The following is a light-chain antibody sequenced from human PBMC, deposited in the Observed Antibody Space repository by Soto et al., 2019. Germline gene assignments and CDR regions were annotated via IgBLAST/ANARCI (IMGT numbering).Light chain of an antibody. Sequence: QSALTQPPSASGSPGQSVAISCTGTTSDIGGYDYVSWYQQHPGKAPKLMIYEVNKRPSGVPDRFSGSKSGNTASLTVSGLPAEDEDDYYCSSHGGNSPYVFGTGTKVTVL. J-gene: IGLJ1*01. CDR3: SSHGGNSPYV. V-gene: IGLV2-8*01. CDR2: EVN. CDR1: TSDIGGYDY.